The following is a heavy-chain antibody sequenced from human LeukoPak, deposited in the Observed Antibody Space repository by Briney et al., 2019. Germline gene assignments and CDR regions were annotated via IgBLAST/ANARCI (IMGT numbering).Heavy chain of an antibody. D-gene: IGHD1-1*01. CDR2: INPSGGST. J-gene: IGHJ3*02. V-gene: IGHV1-46*01. CDR3: ARDGKNAFDI. Sequence: ASVKVSCKASGYTFTSYYMHWVRQAPGQGLEWMGIINPSGGSTSYAQKFQGRVTMTRDMSTSTVYMELRSLRSDDTAVYYCARDGKNAFDIWGQGTMVTVSS. CDR1: GYTFTSYY.